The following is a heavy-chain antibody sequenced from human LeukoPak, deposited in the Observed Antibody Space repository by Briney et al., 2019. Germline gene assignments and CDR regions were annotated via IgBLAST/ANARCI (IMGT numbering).Heavy chain of an antibody. Sequence: GGSLRLSCAASGFTFSSYSMNWVRQAPGKGLEWVSSISSSSSYIYYADSVKGRFTISRDNAKNSLYPQMNSLRAEDTAVYYCARDNYYGSGSYYKTPYYYYGMDVWGKGTTVTVSS. J-gene: IGHJ6*04. CDR1: GFTFSSYS. V-gene: IGHV3-21*01. CDR2: ISSSSSYI. D-gene: IGHD3-10*01. CDR3: ARDNYYGSGSYYKTPYYYYGMDV.